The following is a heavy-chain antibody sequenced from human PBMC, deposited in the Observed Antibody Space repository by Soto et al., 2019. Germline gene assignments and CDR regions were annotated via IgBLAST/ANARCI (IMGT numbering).Heavy chain of an antibody. CDR1: GGSISNYY. CDR2: IDTSGST. CDR3: ARGGQDFWSGPFDY. V-gene: IGHV4-4*07. Sequence: SETLSLTCTVSGGSISNYYCNWIRQPAGKGLEWIGRIDTSGSTNYNPSLKSRVTMSVDTSKQEFSLKLSSVTAADTDLYYCARGGQDFWSGPFDYWGRGALVTVSS. D-gene: IGHD3-3*01. J-gene: IGHJ4*02.